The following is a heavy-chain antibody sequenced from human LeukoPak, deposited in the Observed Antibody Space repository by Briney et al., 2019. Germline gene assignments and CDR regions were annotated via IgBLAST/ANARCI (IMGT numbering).Heavy chain of an antibody. J-gene: IGHJ4*02. V-gene: IGHV3-11*01. D-gene: IGHD3-22*01. CDR1: GFTFSDYY. Sequence: GGSLRLSCAASGFTFSDYYMSWIRQAPGKGLEWVPYISSSGSTIYYADSVKGRFTISRDNAKNSLYLQMNSLRAEDTAVYYCARDLYYDSSGLFGYWGQGTLVTVSS. CDR3: ARDLYYDSSGLFGY. CDR2: ISSSGSTI.